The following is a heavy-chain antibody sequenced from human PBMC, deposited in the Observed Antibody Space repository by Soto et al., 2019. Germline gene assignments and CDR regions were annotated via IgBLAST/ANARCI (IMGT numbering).Heavy chain of an antibody. J-gene: IGHJ3*02. V-gene: IGHV3-48*01. Sequence: GGSLRLSCAASGFTFSSYSMNWVRQAPGKGLEWVSYISSSSSSTIYYADSVKGRFTISRDNAKNSLYLQMNSLRAEDTAVYYCARDGRYFVSSAFDIWGQGTMVTVSS. CDR1: GFTFSSYS. CDR3: ARDGRYFVSSAFDI. CDR2: ISSSSSSTI. D-gene: IGHD3-9*01.